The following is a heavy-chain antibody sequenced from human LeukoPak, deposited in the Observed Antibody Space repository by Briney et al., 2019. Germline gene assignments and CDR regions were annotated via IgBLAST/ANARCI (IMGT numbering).Heavy chain of an antibody. CDR2: INPNSGGT. D-gene: IGHD6-13*01. J-gene: IGHJ4*02. CDR3: ASVNTMYSSSWIGY. Sequence: ASVKVSCKASGYTFTGYYMHWVRQAPGQGLEWMGWINPNSGGTNYAQKFQGRVTMTRDTSISTAYMELSRLRSDDTAVYYCASVNTMYSSSWIGYWSQGTLVTVSS. CDR1: GYTFTGYY. V-gene: IGHV1-2*02.